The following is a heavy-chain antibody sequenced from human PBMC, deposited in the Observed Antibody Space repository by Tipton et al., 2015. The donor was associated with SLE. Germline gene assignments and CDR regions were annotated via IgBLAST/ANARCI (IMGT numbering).Heavy chain of an antibody. CDR3: ARDSSGYYLDY. V-gene: IGHV4-31*03. J-gene: IGHJ4*02. CDR1: GGSISSGGYY. D-gene: IGHD3-22*01. Sequence: TLSLTCTVSGGSISSGGYYWSWIRQHPGKGLEWIGYIYYSGSTDYNPSLKSRVTISVDTSKNQFSLKLSSVTAADTAVYYCARDSSGYYLDYWGKGTLVTGSS. CDR2: IYYSGST.